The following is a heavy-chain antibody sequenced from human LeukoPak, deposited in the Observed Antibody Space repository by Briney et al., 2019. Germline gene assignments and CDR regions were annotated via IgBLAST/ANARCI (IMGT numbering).Heavy chain of an antibody. Sequence: KPSETLSLTCTVSGGSISSSSYYWGWIRQPPGKGLEWIGSIYYSGSTYYNPSLKSRVTISVDTSKNQFSLKLSSVTAADTAVYYCARCSPLPGANWYFNLWGRGTLVTVSS. CDR2: IYYSGST. CDR1: GGSISSSSYY. V-gene: IGHV4-39*07. D-gene: IGHD3-10*02. J-gene: IGHJ2*01. CDR3: ARCSPLPGANWYFNL.